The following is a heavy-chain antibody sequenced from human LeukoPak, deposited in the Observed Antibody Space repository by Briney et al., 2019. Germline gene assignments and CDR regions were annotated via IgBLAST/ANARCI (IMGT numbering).Heavy chain of an antibody. CDR3: AKGLVEMATTGHY. V-gene: IGHV3-48*01. J-gene: IGHJ4*02. CDR2: ISSSSNVI. CDR1: GFTFNSYA. Sequence: PGGSLRLSCAASGFTFNSYAFNWVRQAPGKGLEWVSYISSSSNVIYYTDSVKGRFTISRDNSKNTLYLQIHSLRAEDTAVYYCAKGLVEMATTGHYWGQGTLVTVSS. D-gene: IGHD5-24*01.